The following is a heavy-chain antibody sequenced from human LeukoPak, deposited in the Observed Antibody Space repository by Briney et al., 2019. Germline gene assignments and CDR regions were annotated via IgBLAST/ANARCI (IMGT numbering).Heavy chain of an antibody. CDR1: GFTVSSNY. CDR2: ISYDGSNK. J-gene: IGHJ5*02. CDR3: ARGKGYSYGYWFDP. Sequence: GGSLRLSCAASGFTVSSNYMSWVRQAPGKGLEWVAVISYDGSNKYYADSVKGRFTISRDNSKNTLYLQMNSLRAEDTAVYYCARGKGYSYGYWFDPWGQGTLVTVSS. V-gene: IGHV3-30-3*01. D-gene: IGHD5-18*01.